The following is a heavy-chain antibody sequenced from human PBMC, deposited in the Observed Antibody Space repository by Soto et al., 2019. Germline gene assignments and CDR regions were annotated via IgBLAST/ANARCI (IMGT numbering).Heavy chain of an antibody. V-gene: IGHV1-8*01. D-gene: IGHD3-3*01. CDR3: GRGPRESGEWLLFDY. Sequence: ASVTVSCKASGYTFSTYEINWVRRAAGQGLEWMARMNPANGNTGYAQKFQDRVTMTRNTSISTAYMELSSLRADDTAVYYCGRGPRESGEWLLFDYWGQGALVTVSS. CDR1: GYTFSTYE. CDR2: MNPANGNT. J-gene: IGHJ4*02.